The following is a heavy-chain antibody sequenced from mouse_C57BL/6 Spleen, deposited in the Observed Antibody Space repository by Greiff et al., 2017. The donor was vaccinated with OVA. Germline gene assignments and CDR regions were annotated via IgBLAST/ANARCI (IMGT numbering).Heavy chain of an antibody. D-gene: IGHD1-1*01. CDR3: ARDRDYYGSSYEDYAMDY. CDR1: GFTFSDYY. J-gene: IGHJ4*01. CDR2: INYDGSST. Sequence: EVKLVESEGGLVQPGSSMKLSCTASGFTFSDYYMAWVRQVPEKGLEWVANINYDGSSTYYLDSLKSRFIISRDNAKNILYLQMSSLKSEDTATYYCARDRDYYGSSYEDYAMDYWGQGTSVTVSS. V-gene: IGHV5-16*01.